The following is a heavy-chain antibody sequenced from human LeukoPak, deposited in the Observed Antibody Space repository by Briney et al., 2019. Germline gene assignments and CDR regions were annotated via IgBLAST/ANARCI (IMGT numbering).Heavy chain of an antibody. J-gene: IGHJ4*02. Sequence: PGGSLRLSCATSGLTFSHYGMHWVCQAPGKGLEWVAVIWSDGTNRYYGDPVKGRFTISRDNFQRTVYLQMNSLRAEDTAVYYCAKDAQRGFDYSNSLDKWGQGTLVTVSS. CDR1: GLTFSHYG. D-gene: IGHD4-11*01. V-gene: IGHV3-33*06. CDR3: AKDAQRGFDYSNSLDK. CDR2: IWSDGTNR.